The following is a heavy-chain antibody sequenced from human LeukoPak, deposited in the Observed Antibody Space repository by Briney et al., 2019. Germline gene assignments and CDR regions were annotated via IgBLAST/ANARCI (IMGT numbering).Heavy chain of an antibody. Sequence: PGGSLRLSCAASGFTFRRYAMSWVRQAPGKGLEWVSAISGSGGSTYYADSLKGRITISRDNSKNPLYLQMNSLKADDTAIYYFAKAHLTMVVVVVSPFDYWGQGTLVTVSS. V-gene: IGHV3-23*01. CDR1: GFTFRRYA. CDR2: ISGSGGST. D-gene: IGHD3-22*01. J-gene: IGHJ4*02. CDR3: AKAHLTMVVVVVSPFDY.